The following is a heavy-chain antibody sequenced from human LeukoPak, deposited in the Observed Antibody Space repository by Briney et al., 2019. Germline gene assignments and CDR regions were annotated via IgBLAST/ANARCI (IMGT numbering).Heavy chain of an antibody. J-gene: IGHJ4*02. CDR1: GFTFSSYS. V-gene: IGHV3-48*01. D-gene: IGHD2-2*02. CDR3: ASCYPGYCSSTSCYRGGYFDY. CDR2: ISSSSSTI. Sequence: GSLRLSCAASGFTFSSYSMNWVRQAPGKGLEWVSYISSSSSTIYYADSMKGRFTISRDNAKNSLYPQMNSLRAEDTAVYYCASCYPGYCSSTSCYRGGYFDYWGQGTLVTVSS.